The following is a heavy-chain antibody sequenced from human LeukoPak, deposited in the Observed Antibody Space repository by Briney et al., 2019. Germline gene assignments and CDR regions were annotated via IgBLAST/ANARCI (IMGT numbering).Heavy chain of an antibody. CDR2: IFSGGGR. CDR3: AGYYDTSGSHAFDI. V-gene: IGHV3-53*01. CDR1: GFTFSSYA. J-gene: IGHJ3*02. Sequence: GGSLRLSCAASGFTFSSYATSWVRQAPGKGLDWVSVIFSGGGRNYADSVKGRFTISRDNSKNTLYLQMNSLRAEDTAVYYCAGYYDTSGSHAFDIWGQGTMVTVSS. D-gene: IGHD3-22*01.